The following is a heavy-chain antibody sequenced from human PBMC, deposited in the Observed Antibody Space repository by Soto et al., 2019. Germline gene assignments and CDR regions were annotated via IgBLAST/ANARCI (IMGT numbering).Heavy chain of an antibody. CDR2: IYSGGST. CDR1: GFTFSSNY. J-gene: IGHJ4*02. CDR3: ARGLQLWSRGACFDY. Sequence: PGGSLRLSCAASGFTFSSNYMSWVRQAPGKGLEWVSVIYSGGSTYYADSVKGRFTISRDNSKNTLYLQMNSPRAEDTAVYYCARGLQLWSRGACFDYWGQGTLVTVSS. D-gene: IGHD5-18*01. V-gene: IGHV3-53*01.